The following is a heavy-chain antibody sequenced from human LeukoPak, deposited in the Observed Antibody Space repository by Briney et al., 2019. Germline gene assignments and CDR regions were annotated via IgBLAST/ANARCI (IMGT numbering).Heavy chain of an antibody. D-gene: IGHD3-22*01. CDR2: ISCDGSNK. J-gene: IGHJ4*02. CDR3: AREAPGSKYYYDSSGYYYFDY. V-gene: IGHV3-30*03. CDR1: GFTFSSFG. Sequence: GGSLRLSCAASGFTFSSFGIHCVRQAPGKGLEWVAIISCDGSNKYYAVSVKGRFTVSRDTSKNTLYLQMNSLRAEDTAVYYCAREAPGSKYYYDSSGYYYFDYWGQGTLVTVSS.